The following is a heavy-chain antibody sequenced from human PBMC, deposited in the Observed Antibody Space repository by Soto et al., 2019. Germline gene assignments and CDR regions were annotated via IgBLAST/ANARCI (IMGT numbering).Heavy chain of an antibody. J-gene: IGHJ6*02. V-gene: IGHV1-18*04. CDR3: ARDRDIVVVPAAISNYYYGMDV. CDR2: ISAYNGNT. D-gene: IGHD2-2*02. CDR1: GYTFTSYG. Sequence: ASVKVSCKASGYTFTSYGISWVRQAPGQGLEWMGWISAYNGNTNYAQRLQGRVTMTTDTSTSTAYMELRSLRSDDTAVYYCARDRDIVVVPAAISNYYYGMDVWGQGTTVTVSS.